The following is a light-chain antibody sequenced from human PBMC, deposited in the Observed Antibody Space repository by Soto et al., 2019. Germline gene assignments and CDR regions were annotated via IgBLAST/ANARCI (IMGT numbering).Light chain of an antibody. Sequence: EIVLTQSPATLSLSPGERATLSCRASQSVRSYLAWYQQKPGQAPRLLIYDASNRATGIPARFSGSGSVTDFTLTISSLEPEDFAVYYCQQRSNWRTFGQGTKVEIK. CDR1: QSVRSY. J-gene: IGKJ1*01. CDR3: QQRSNWRT. CDR2: DAS. V-gene: IGKV3-11*01.